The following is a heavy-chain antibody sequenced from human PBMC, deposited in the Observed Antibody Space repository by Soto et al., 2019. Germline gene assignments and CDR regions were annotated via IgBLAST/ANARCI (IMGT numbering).Heavy chain of an antibody. CDR2: INESGNT. J-gene: IGHJ4*02. V-gene: IGHV4-34*01. CDR3: ARGIAYNFWSGNYYFGY. Sequence: PSETLSLTCGVSGGSFTGYYWSWIRQPPGKGLEWIGDINESGNTNYNPSLKRRVTISIYTSKIQFSLRLSSVTAADTAVYYCARGIAYNFWSGNYYFGYWGQGTQVTVSS. CDR1: GGSFTGYY. D-gene: IGHD3-3*01.